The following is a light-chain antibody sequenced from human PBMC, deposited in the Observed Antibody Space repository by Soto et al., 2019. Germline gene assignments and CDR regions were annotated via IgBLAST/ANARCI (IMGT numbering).Light chain of an antibody. V-gene: IGKV3-20*01. CDR2: GAS. Sequence: EIVLAQSPGTLSLSPGERATLSCRASQSVTNSFLAWYQQKPGQAPRLLIYGASRRATGIPDRFTGSGSGTDVALTISRLEPEDFAVSYCQQYVSSPWAFGQGTKVEI. J-gene: IGKJ1*01. CDR3: QQYVSSPWA. CDR1: QSVTNSF.